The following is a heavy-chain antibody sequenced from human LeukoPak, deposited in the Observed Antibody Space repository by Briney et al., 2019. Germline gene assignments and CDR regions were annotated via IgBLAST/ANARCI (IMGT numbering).Heavy chain of an antibody. Sequence: GGSLRLSCAASGFTFSSYGMHWVRQAPGKGLEWVAVIWCDGSNKYYADSVKGRFTISRDNSKNTLYPQMNSLRAEDTAVYYCARDSSGWYQENYFGYWGQGTLVTVSS. V-gene: IGHV3-33*01. J-gene: IGHJ4*02. CDR1: GFTFSSYG. CDR2: IWCDGSNK. CDR3: ARDSSGWYQENYFGY. D-gene: IGHD6-19*01.